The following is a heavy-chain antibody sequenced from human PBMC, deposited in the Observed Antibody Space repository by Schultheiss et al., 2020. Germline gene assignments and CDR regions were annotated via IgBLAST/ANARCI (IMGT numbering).Heavy chain of an antibody. J-gene: IGHJ6*04. V-gene: IGHV3-21*01. CDR1: GFTFSSYS. CDR2: ISSSSSYI. Sequence: GGSLRLSCAASGFTFSSYSMNWVRQAPGKGLEWVSSISSSSSYIYYADSVKGRFTISRDNAKNSLYLQMNSLRAEDTAVYYCARKGAYCTNGVCYTMSSGYYYYGMDVWGKGTTVTVSS. CDR3: ARKGAYCTNGVCYTMSSGYYYYGMDV. D-gene: IGHD2-8*01.